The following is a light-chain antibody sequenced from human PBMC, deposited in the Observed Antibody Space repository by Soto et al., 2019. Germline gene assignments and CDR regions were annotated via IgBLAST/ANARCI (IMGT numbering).Light chain of an antibody. V-gene: IGKV1-5*01. J-gene: IGKJ3*01. CDR3: QQYNSYSLT. CDR2: DAS. CDR1: QSISSW. Sequence: DIQMTQSPSTLSASVGDRVTITCRASQSISSWLAWYQQKPGKAPKLLIYDASSLESGVPSRFSGSGSGTDFTLTISSLQPADFATYYCQQYNSYSLTFGPGTKVDIK.